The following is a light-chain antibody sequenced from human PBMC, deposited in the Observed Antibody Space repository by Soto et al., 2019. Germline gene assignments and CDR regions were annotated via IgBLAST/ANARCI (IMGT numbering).Light chain of an antibody. J-gene: IGLJ3*02. CDR1: SGNRHYI. V-gene: IGLV4-60*02. Sequence: QLVLTQSSSGSASLGSSVKLTCTLSSGNRHYIIAWHQQQPGKAPRSLMKLEGSGSYNKGSGVPDRFSGSSSVADRYLTNSNLQFEDEADYYCETWDSNTRVVGGGTKLTVL. CDR2: LEGSGSY. CDR3: ETWDSNTRV.